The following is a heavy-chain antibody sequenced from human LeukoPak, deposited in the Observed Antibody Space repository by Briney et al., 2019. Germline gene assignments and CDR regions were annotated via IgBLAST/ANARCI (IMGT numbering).Heavy chain of an antibody. CDR3: ARLSSTLYYSMDV. Sequence: SETLSLTCAVSGGSISSYCWTWIRQPPGKGLEWVGYIQNSAIYRAKIKSSPSLQSRVSLSIDTSKNQVSLTVNSVTAADTAVCYCARLSSTLYYSMDVWGPGTAVTVSS. CDR2: IQNSAIYRAKI. V-gene: IGHV4-59*08. CDR1: GGSISSYC. D-gene: IGHD6-6*01. J-gene: IGHJ6*02.